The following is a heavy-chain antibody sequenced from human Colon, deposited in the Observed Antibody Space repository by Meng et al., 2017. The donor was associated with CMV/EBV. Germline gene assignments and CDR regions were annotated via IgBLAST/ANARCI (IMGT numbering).Heavy chain of an antibody. CDR3: ARDVSRSAAIY. CDR1: GSSFSNSW. V-gene: IGHV3-21*01. D-gene: IGHD2-2*01. CDR2: IGSSSSYK. Sequence: GESLKISCAASGSSFSNSWMIWVRRAPGKGLEWVSSIGSSSSYKYYADSVKGRFTISRDNAKNSLYLQMNSLRAEDTAVYYCARDVSRSAAIYWGQGTLVTVSS. J-gene: IGHJ4*02.